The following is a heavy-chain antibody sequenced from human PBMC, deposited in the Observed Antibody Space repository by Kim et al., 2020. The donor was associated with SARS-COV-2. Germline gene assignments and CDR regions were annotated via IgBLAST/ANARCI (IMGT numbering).Heavy chain of an antibody. D-gene: IGHD2-2*01. CDR2: ISGSGGST. CDR3: AKDTHRYCSSTSCPLDY. J-gene: IGHJ4*02. Sequence: GGSLRLSCAASGFTFSSYAMSWVRQAPGKGLEWVSGISGSGGSTYYADSVKGRFTISRDNSKNTLYLQMNSLRAEDTAVYYCAKDTHRYCSSTSCPLDYWGQGTLVTVSS. V-gene: IGHV3-23*01. CDR1: GFTFSSYA.